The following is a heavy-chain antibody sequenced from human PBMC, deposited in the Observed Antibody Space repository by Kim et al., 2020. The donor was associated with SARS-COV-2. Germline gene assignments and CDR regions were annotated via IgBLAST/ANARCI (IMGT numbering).Heavy chain of an antibody. Sequence: SSTIYYADSVKGRFTISRDNAKNSLYLQMNSLRDEDTAVYYCARGAPLDYWGQGTLVTVSS. CDR3: ARGAPLDY. CDR2: SSTI. V-gene: IGHV3-48*02. J-gene: IGHJ4*02.